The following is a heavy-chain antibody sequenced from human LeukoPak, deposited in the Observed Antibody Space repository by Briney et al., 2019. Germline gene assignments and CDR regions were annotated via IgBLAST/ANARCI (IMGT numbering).Heavy chain of an antibody. D-gene: IGHD3-10*01. CDR2: INHARST. Sequence: SETLSLTCVVYGGSFSGYYWSWIRQPPGKGLEWIGEINHARSTNYNPSLKSRVTFSVDTSKNQFSLRLSSVTAADTTVYYCARGASYYFGSGMSYYFDYWGQGTLVTVSS. V-gene: IGHV4-34*01. CDR1: GGSFSGYY. CDR3: ARGASYYFGSGMSYYFDY. J-gene: IGHJ4*02.